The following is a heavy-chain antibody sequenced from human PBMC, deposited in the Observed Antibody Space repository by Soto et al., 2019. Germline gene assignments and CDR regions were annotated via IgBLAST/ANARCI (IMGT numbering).Heavy chain of an antibody. CDR3: VKDGSSGWPYFYDMDV. CDR2: ISYDGSNK. CDR1: GFTFSSYG. Sequence: GGSLRLSCAASGFTFSSYGMHWVRQAPGKGLEWVAVISYDGSNKYYADSVKGRFTISRDNSKNTLYLQMSSLRAEDTAVYYCVKDGSSGWPYFYDMDVWGQGTTVTVYS. D-gene: IGHD6-19*01. J-gene: IGHJ6*02. V-gene: IGHV3-30*18.